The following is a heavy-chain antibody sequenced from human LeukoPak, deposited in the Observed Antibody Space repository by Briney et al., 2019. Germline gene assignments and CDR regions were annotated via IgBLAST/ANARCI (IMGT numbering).Heavy chain of an antibody. CDR1: GGSISSSRYY. Sequence: SETLSLTCTVSGGSISSSRYYWGWIRQPPGKGLEWIASIYYSGSTYNKPSLESRVTISVDTSKRQFSLKLTSVTAADTAVYFCARGAEYYAIWRGYAGYSDYWGQGISVTVSS. CDR3: ARGAEYYAIWRGYAGYSDY. V-gene: IGHV4-39*01. J-gene: IGHJ4*02. CDR2: IYYSGST. D-gene: IGHD3-3*01.